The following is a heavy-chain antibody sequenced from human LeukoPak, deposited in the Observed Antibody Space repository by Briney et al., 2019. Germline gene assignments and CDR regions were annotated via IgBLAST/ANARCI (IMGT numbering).Heavy chain of an antibody. D-gene: IGHD2-15*01. V-gene: IGHV1-69*05. CDR1: GGTFSSYA. Sequence: GASVKGSCKASGGTFSSYAISWVRQAPGQGLEWMGRTIPIFGTANYAQKFQGRVTITTDESTSTAYMELSSLRSEDTAVYYCARASLYCSGGSCYHIAEYFQHWGQGTLVTVSS. CDR3: ARASLYCSGGSCYHIAEYFQH. J-gene: IGHJ1*01. CDR2: TIPIFGTA.